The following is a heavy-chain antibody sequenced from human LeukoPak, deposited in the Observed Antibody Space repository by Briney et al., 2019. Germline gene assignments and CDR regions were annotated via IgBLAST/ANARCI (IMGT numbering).Heavy chain of an antibody. Sequence: PGGSLRLSCAASGFTFSSYAMHWVRQAPGKGLEWVAVISYDGSDKYYADSVKGRFTISRDNSKNTLYLQMNSLRAEDTAVYYCAREKYIWGLYYYYGMDVWGQGTTVTVSS. J-gene: IGHJ6*02. CDR2: ISYDGSDK. V-gene: IGHV3-30*04. CDR1: GFTFSSYA. D-gene: IGHD1-1*01. CDR3: AREKYIWGLYYYYGMDV.